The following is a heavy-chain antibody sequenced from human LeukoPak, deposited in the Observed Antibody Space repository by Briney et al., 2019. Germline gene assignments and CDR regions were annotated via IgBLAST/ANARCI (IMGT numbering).Heavy chain of an antibody. CDR1: GHIFTSYY. V-gene: IGHV1-46*01. D-gene: IGHD6-19*01. CDR2: INPSGGST. CDR3: ARDRGIEGRSSGWYMVG. Sequence: ASVKVSCKASGHIFTSYYMHWVRQAPGQGLEWMGRINPSGGSTSYAQKFQGRVTLTRDTSTSTVYMELSSLRSEDTAVYYCARDRGIEGRSSGWYMVGWGQGTLVTVSS. J-gene: IGHJ4*02.